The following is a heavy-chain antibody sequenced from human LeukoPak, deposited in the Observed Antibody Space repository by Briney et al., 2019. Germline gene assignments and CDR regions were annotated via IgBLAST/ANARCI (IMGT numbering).Heavy chain of an antibody. V-gene: IGHV3-23*01. D-gene: IGHD2-15*01. J-gene: IGHJ4*02. CDR3: ARDGSKFPYYFDY. CDR1: GLTFSNHA. Sequence: PGGSLRLSCAASGLTFSNHAMTWVRQAPGKGLEWVSTISGVGDEVYYVDSVKGRFTISRDNSKNTLYLQMNSLRAEDTAVYYCARDGSKFPYYFDYWGQGTLVTVSS. CDR2: ISGVGDEV.